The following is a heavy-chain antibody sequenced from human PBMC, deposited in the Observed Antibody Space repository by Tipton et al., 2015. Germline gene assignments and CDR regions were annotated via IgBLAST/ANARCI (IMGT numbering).Heavy chain of an antibody. Sequence: SLRLSCTASGFNVSTHYMSWVRQAPGKGLEWVSIIYSGGSPFYADSVKGRFTISRDNARNSLYLQMNSLRAEDTALYYCTRDPSSGYYSYNYYYGMDVWGQGTTVTVSS. V-gene: IGHV3-53*01. CDR1: GFNVSTHY. J-gene: IGHJ6*02. CDR2: IYSGGSP. D-gene: IGHD3-22*01. CDR3: TRDPSSGYYSYNYYYGMDV.